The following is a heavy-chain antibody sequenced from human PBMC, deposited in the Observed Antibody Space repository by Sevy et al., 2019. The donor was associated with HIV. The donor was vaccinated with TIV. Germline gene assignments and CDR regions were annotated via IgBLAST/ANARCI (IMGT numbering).Heavy chain of an antibody. J-gene: IGHJ4*02. CDR2: IYYNGHI. CDR1: GGSMTSLY. Sequence: SETLSLTCTVSGGSMTSLYWNWIRQPPGKGLEWFANIYYNGHINYNPSLKSRVTLSLDTSKYQFSLRLSSVTAADTAMYYCAGENAWGRGYSWGQGPLVTVSS. D-gene: IGHD1-26*01. V-gene: IGHV4-59*08. CDR3: AGENAWGRGYS.